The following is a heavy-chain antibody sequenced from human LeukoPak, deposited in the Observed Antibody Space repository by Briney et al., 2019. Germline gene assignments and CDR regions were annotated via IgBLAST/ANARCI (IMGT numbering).Heavy chain of an antibody. Sequence: PSETLSLTCAVYGGSFSGYYWSWIRQPPGKGLEWIGEINHSGSTNYNPSLKSRVTVSVDTSKNQFSLKLSSVTAADTAVYYCARGSHGGKGGGHWYFDLWGRGTLVTVSS. CDR3: ARGSHGGKGGGHWYFDL. V-gene: IGHV4-34*01. J-gene: IGHJ2*01. CDR2: INHSGST. CDR1: GGSFSGYY. D-gene: IGHD2-15*01.